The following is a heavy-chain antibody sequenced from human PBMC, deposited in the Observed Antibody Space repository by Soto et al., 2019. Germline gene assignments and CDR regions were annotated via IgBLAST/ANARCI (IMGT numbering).Heavy chain of an antibody. Sequence: QVQLQESGPGLVKPSQTLSLTCTVSGGSISSGGYYWSWIRQHPGKGLEWIGYIYYSGGTYYNPSLKSRVTISVDTSKNQFSLKLSSVTAADTAVYYCARAEIRGPAAVVPAAHAMRYDYWGQGTLVTVSS. CDR2: IYYSGGT. D-gene: IGHD2-2*01. CDR3: ARAEIRGPAAVVPAAHAMRYDY. CDR1: GGSISSGGYY. J-gene: IGHJ4*02. V-gene: IGHV4-31*03.